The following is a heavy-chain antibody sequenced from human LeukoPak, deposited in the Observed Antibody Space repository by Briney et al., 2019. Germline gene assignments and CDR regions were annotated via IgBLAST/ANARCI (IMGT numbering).Heavy chain of an antibody. CDR1: GVFISSYY. Sequence: PSETLSLTCTVSGVFISSYYWSWIRQTPGKGLEWIGYINYSGSTTYKPSVKSRLTLSIASSKNQLSLELTSVTAADTAVYYCAGQLYDVSSGYYRGGFYYMDVWGNGTTVAVSS. CDR3: AGQLYDVSSGYYRGGFYYMDV. D-gene: IGHD3-3*01. V-gene: IGHV4-59*01. J-gene: IGHJ6*03. CDR2: INYSGST.